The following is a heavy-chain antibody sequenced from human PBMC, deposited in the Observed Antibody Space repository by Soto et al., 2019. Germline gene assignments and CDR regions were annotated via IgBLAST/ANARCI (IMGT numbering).Heavy chain of an antibody. CDR3: ASLGGYCSGGSCSSTDY. J-gene: IGHJ4*02. Sequence: QVQLVESGGGVVQPGRSLRLSCAASGFTFSSYAMHWVRQAPGKGLEWVAVISYDGSNKYYADSVKGRFTISRDNSKNTLYLQLNSLRAEVTTVYYCASLGGYCSGGSCSSTDYWGQGTLVTVSS. CDR2: ISYDGSNK. CDR1: GFTFSSYA. V-gene: IGHV3-30-3*01. D-gene: IGHD2-15*01.